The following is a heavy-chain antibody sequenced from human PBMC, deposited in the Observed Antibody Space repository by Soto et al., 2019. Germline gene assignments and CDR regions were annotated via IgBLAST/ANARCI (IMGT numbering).Heavy chain of an antibody. J-gene: IGHJ2*01. CDR1: GFVYSTYA. CDR2: IWNDGTKE. CDR3: VRGIPSQYSSNWLYWYFDL. V-gene: IGHV3-33*01. Sequence: VQLVESGGGVGQPGRSLRLSCAASGFVYSTYAMHWVRLSPGKGLEWVALIWNDGTKEYYVDSVKGRFTISRDNSQNTLNLQMDSLRAEDTAVYFCVRGIPSQYSSNWLYWYFDLWGRGTQVTVSA. D-gene: IGHD6-13*01.